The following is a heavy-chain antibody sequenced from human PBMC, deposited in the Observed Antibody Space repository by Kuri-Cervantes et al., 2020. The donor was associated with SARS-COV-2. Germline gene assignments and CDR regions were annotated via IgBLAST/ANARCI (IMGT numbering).Heavy chain of an antibody. V-gene: IGHV4-34*12. CDR1: GTSLIGYY. Sequence: GSLRLSCTVEGTSLIGYYWTWLRQPPGKGLEWIGEIFHSGSTKYNPSLKNRGTISIDTSKKQFSLKLTSLTAADMAMYYCARPSSNWYPEHWGQGTLVTVSS. CDR2: IFHSGST. J-gene: IGHJ4*02. D-gene: IGHD1-20*01. CDR3: ARPSSNWYPEH.